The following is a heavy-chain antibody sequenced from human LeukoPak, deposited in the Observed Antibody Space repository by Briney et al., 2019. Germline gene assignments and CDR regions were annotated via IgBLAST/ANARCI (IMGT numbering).Heavy chain of an antibody. D-gene: IGHD2/OR15-2a*01. V-gene: IGHV4-4*07. CDR2: IYTSGST. CDR3: VRGGNSGKPFDY. J-gene: IGHJ4*02. CDR1: GGSITNYY. Sequence: KSSETLSLTCTVSGGSITNYYWSWFRQPAGKGLEWIGRIYTSGSTNYNPSLRSRVTMSVDTSKNQFSLNLNSVTAADTAVYYCVRGGNSGKPFDYWGPGTLVTVSS.